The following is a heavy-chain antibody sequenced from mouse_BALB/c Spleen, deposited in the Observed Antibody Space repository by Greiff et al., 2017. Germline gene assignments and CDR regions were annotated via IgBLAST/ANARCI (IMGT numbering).Heavy chain of an antibody. Sequence: VQLQQSGAELMKPGASVKISCKATGYTFSSYWIEWVKQRPGHGLEWIGEILPGSGSTNYNEKFKGKATFTADTSSNTAYMQLSSLTSEDSAVYYCARFITTATGFAYGGRGTLVTVSA. V-gene: IGHV1-9*01. J-gene: IGHJ3*01. CDR3: ARFITTATGFAY. D-gene: IGHD1-2*01. CDR1: GYTFSSYW. CDR2: ILPGSGST.